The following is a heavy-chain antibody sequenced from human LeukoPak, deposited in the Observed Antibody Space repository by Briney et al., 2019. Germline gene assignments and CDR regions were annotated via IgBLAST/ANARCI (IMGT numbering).Heavy chain of an antibody. CDR2: ISEDGGTK. D-gene: IGHD4-17*01. V-gene: IGHV3-30*03. CDR3: HLDEYGDS. J-gene: IGHJ4*02. CDR1: GYTFSNYG. Sequence: GGCLRLSCVASGYTFSNYGIHWVRQAPGKGLEWVVAISEDGGTKFDVDSVKGRFTVSRDNSKNTLYLEMNSLTTAGTAVYYCHLDEYGDSWGLGTLVTVSS.